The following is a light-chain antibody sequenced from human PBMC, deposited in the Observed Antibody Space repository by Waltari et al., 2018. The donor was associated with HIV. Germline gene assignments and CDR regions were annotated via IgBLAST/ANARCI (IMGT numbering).Light chain of an antibody. V-gene: IGKV4-1*01. J-gene: IGKJ1*01. Sequence: DIVMTQSPDSLTVSLGERATFNCKSSQSVFYSSDNKNYLAWYQQKPGQPPKLLIYWASTREAGVPDRFSGIGSGTDFTLTISTLQAEDVAVYYCQQYYSIPPWTFGQGTKVEI. CDR1: QSVFYSSDNKNY. CDR3: QQYYSIPPWT. CDR2: WAS.